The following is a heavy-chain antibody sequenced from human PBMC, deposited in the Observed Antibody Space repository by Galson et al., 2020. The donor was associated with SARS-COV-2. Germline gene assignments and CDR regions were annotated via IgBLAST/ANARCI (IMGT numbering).Heavy chain of an antibody. CDR2: ISASGNI. Sequence: ASETLSLTCTVSGVSNSSYYRTWIRQPAGKGLEWIGRISASGNIIYNPSLKSRVTMSVDTSKNHFSLKLSSVTAADTAIYYCARAQTVGATIDFWGQGTLVTVSS. CDR3: ARAQTVGATIDF. D-gene: IGHD1-26*01. J-gene: IGHJ4*02. CDR1: GVSNSSYY. V-gene: IGHV4-4*07.